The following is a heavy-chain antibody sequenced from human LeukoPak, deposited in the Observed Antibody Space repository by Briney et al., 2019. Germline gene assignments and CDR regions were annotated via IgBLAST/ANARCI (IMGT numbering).Heavy chain of an antibody. Sequence: GASVKVSCKASGYTFTSYGISWVRQSPGQGLEWMGWISAYNGNTNYAQKLQGRVTMTTDTSTSTAYMELSRLRSDDTAVYYCARDGYYDSSGYYYTIVIYYFDYWGQGTLVTVSS. CDR1: GYTFTSYG. CDR2: ISAYNGNT. V-gene: IGHV1-18*01. CDR3: ARDGYYDSSGYYYTIVIYYFDY. D-gene: IGHD3-22*01. J-gene: IGHJ4*02.